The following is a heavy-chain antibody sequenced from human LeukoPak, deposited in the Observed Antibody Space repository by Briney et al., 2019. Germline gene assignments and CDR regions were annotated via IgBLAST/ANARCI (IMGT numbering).Heavy chain of an antibody. CDR2: IIPILGTA. CDR1: GGTFSSYS. Sequence: SVKVSCKASGGTFSSYSISWVRPAPGQGLEWMGGIIPILGTANNAQKLQGRVTITADESTSTVYMELSSLRSEDTAVYYCASKEDGYKGFQHWGQGTLVTVSS. V-gene: IGHV1-69*01. J-gene: IGHJ1*01. D-gene: IGHD5-24*01. CDR3: ASKEDGYKGFQH.